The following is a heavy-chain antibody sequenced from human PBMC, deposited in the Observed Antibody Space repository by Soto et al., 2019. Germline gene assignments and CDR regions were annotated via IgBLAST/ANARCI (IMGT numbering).Heavy chain of an antibody. D-gene: IGHD3-10*01. CDR1: NSSISSRKW. V-gene: IGHV4-4*02. CDR3: ASKFGELLADAFDI. Sequence: SDTLSLTFTVSNSSISSRKWWTWVRQTPGKGLEWIGEIYHSGSINHNPSLKSRVTMSVDKSKNQFSLKMTSVTAADTGVYYCASKFGELLADAFDIWCQGTVVT. J-gene: IGHJ3*02. CDR2: IYHSGSI.